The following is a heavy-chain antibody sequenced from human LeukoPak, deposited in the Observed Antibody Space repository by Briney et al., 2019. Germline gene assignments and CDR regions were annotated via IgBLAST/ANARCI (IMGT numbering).Heavy chain of an antibody. D-gene: IGHD5-18*01. J-gene: IGHJ5*02. CDR2: INHSGST. CDR3: ARDTQRGYSYGRNWFDP. CDR1: GGSFSGYY. V-gene: IGHV4-34*01. Sequence: PSETLSLTCAVYGGSFSGYYWSWIRQPPGKGLEWIGEINHSGSTNYNPSLKGRVTISVDTSKNQFSLKLSSVTAADTAVYYCARDTQRGYSYGRNWFDPWGQGTLVTVSS.